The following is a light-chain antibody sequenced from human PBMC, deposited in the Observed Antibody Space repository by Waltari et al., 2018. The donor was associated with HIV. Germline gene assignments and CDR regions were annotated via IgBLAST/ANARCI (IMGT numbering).Light chain of an antibody. J-gene: IGLJ1*01. CDR2: EVN. Sequence: HSALTQPASVSGSPGQTVTISCSGTSSDVGGFNYVSWYQQHPGKAPKLMIYEVNYRPPRISSRFSGSKSGNTAYLTISGLQAEDEADYYCSSFSSGNSLEVFGTGTKVTFL. CDR3: SSFSSGNSLEV. V-gene: IGLV2-14*01. CDR1: SSDVGGFNY.